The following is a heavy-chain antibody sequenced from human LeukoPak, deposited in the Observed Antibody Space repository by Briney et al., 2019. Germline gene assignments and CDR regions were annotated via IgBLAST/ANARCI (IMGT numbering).Heavy chain of an antibody. Sequence: GASVKVSCKASGYTFTSYAMHWVRQAPGQRLEWMGWINAGNGNTNYAQKLQGRVTMTTDTSTSTAYMELRSLRSDDTAVYYCARLGAGSSWYHHQLNWFDPWGQGTLVTVSS. CDR2: INAGNGNT. V-gene: IGHV1-3*01. CDR3: ARLGAGSSWYHHQLNWFDP. CDR1: GYTFTSYA. D-gene: IGHD6-13*01. J-gene: IGHJ5*02.